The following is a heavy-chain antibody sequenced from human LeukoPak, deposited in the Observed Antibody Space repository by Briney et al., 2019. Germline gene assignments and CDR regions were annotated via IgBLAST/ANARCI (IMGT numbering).Heavy chain of an antibody. CDR2: IYYSGST. V-gene: IGHV4-59*01. D-gene: IGHD5-12*01. J-gene: IGHJ6*02. CDR3: AREKRYSGYDGVYGMDV. Sequence: SETLSLTCTVSGGSISSYYWSWIRQPPGKGLEWIGYIYYSGSTNYNPSLKSRVTISVDTSKNQFSLKLSSVTAADTAVYYCAREKRYSGYDGVYGMDVRGQGTTVTVSS. CDR1: GGSISSYY.